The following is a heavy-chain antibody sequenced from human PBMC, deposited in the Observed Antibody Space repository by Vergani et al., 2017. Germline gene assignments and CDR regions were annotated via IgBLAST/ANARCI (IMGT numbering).Heavy chain of an antibody. CDR1: GGSISSGGYY. CDR3: ARGCGSTSCYKRGEDWFDP. J-gene: IGHJ5*02. V-gene: IGHV4-31*03. Sequence: QVQLQESGPGLVKPSQTLSLTCTVSGGSISSGGYYWSWIRQHPGKGLEWIGYIYYSGSTYYNPSLKSRVTISVDTSKNQFSLKLSSVTAADTAVYYCARGCGSTSCYKRGEDWFDPWGQGTLVTVSS. D-gene: IGHD2-2*02. CDR2: IYYSGST.